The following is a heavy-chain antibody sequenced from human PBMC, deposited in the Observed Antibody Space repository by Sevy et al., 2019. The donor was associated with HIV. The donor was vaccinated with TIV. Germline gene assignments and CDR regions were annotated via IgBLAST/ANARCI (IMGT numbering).Heavy chain of an antibody. V-gene: IGHV3-43*01. CDR1: GFTFDDYT. CDR2: ISWDGGST. CDR3: AKGLEYYYDSGGYYYLESYFDY. Sequence: GGSLRLSCAASGFTFDDYTMHWVRQAPGKGLEWVSLISWDGGSTYYADSVKGRYTISRDNSKNSLYLQMNSLRTEDTALYYCAKGLEYYYDSGGYYYLESYFDYWGQGTLVTVSS. D-gene: IGHD3-22*01. J-gene: IGHJ4*02.